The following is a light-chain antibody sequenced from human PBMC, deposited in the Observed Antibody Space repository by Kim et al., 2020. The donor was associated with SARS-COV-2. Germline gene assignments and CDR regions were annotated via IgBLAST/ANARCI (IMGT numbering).Light chain of an antibody. V-gene: IGLV2-23*02. J-gene: IGLJ3*02. CDR1: SSDVGSYNL. CDR2: AVN. CDR3: CAYTARSTWV. Sequence: GQTITMSCAGTSSDVGSYNLVSWYQQHPGEAPKLIIFAVNKQPSGVSNRFSGSKSANTASLTISGLQAEDEADYYRCAYTARSTWVFGGGTQLTVL.